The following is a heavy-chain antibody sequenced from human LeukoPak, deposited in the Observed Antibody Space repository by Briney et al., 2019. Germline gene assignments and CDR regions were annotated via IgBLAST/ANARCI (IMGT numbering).Heavy chain of an antibody. V-gene: IGHV1-2*02. D-gene: IGHD2-2*01. J-gene: IGHJ4*02. CDR3: ARLADCSSSSCRSFDY. CDR2: ISPNSGFT. CDR1: GYPFTGYY. Sequence: ASVKVSCKASGYPFTGYYLHWVRQAPGQGLEWMGWISPNSGFTNYAQKFQGRVTMTRDTSISTAYMELSRLSSDDTAVYYCARLADCSSSSCRSFDYWGQGTLVTVSS.